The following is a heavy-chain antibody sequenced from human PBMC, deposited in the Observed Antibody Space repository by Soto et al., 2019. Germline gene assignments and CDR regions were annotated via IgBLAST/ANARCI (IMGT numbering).Heavy chain of an antibody. V-gene: IGHV5-51*01. D-gene: IGHD3-22*01. J-gene: IGHJ3*02. CDR3: ARQLDSSGYYWAI. Sequence: GESLKISRKGSGDSFTSYWIGWVRQMPGKGLEWMGIIYPGDSDTRYSPSFQGQVTISADKSISTAYLQWSSLKASDTAMYYCARQLDSSGYYWAIWGQGTMVTVSS. CDR2: IYPGDSDT. CDR1: GDSFTSYW.